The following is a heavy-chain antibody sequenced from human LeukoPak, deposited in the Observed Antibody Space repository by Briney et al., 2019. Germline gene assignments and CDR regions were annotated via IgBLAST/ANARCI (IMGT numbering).Heavy chain of an antibody. V-gene: IGHV4-39*01. CDR2: IYYSGST. D-gene: IGHD2-2*01. CDR3: ARLRTRGYLDY. J-gene: IGHJ4*02. CDR1: GGSISSSSYY. Sequence: PSETPSLTCTVSGGSISSSSYYWGWIRQPPGKGLEWIGSIYYSGSTYYNPSLKSRVTISVDTSKNQFSLKLSSVTAADTAVYYCARLRTRGYLDYWGQGTLVTVSS.